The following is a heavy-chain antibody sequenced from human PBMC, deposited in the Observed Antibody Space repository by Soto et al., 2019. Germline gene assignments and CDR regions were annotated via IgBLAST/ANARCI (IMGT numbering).Heavy chain of an antibody. Sequence: LSLTCTVSGDSVSSDNYYWTWIRQPPGKGLEWIGYIYSSGSTNYNPSLKSRVTISLDTSSNQFSLKLTSVTAADTAVYYCARDIRGYSRAFDYWGQGTLLTVSS. CDR2: IYSSGST. J-gene: IGHJ4*02. CDR3: ARDIRGYSRAFDY. CDR1: GDSVSSDNYY. D-gene: IGHD5-18*01. V-gene: IGHV4-61*01.